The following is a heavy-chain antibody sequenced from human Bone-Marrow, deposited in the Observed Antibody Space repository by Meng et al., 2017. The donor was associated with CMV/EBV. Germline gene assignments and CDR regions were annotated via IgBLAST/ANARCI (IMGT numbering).Heavy chain of an antibody. V-gene: IGHV3-53*01. Sequence: GESLKISCEASGFIVSSNYMNWVRQAPGKGLEWVSVIFASGSAYYADSVKGRFTISRDTSKNTLYLQMSSLRADDTAVYYCARKGKWDQLSGAFDMWGQGTMVTVSS. CDR2: IFASGSA. D-gene: IGHD1-26*01. J-gene: IGHJ3*02. CDR1: GFIVSSNY. CDR3: ARKGKWDQLSGAFDM.